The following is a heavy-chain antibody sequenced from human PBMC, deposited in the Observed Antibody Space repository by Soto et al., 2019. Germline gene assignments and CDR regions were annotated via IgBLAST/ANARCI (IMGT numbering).Heavy chain of an antibody. CDR3: ASYFKPRGFDP. CDR1: GYTFTSYD. CDR2: MNPNSGNT. V-gene: IGHV1-8*01. J-gene: IGHJ5*02. Sequence: QVQLVQSGAEVKKPGASVKVSCKASGYTFTSYDINWVRQATGQGLEWMGWMNPNSGNTGYAQKFHGRGTMTRNPSISTAYMELSSLRSEDTAVYYCASYFKPRGFDPWGQGTLVTVSS. D-gene: IGHD3-10*01.